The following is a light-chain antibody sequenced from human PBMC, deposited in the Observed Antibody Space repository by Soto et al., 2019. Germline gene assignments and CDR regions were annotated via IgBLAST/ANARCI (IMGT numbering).Light chain of an antibody. J-gene: IGLJ1*01. CDR2: EVN. Sequence: QSALTQPPSASGSPGQSVAISCTGTSSDDGGYNYVSWYQQHAGKAPKLMIYEVNKRPSGVPDRFSGSKSGNTASLTGYGLQAEDEADYYSSSYAGSSKVFGTGTKLTVL. V-gene: IGLV2-8*01. CDR1: SSDDGGYNY. CDR3: SSYAGSSKV.